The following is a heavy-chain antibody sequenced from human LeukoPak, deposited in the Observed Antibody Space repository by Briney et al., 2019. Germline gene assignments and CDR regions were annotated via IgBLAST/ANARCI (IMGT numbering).Heavy chain of an antibody. Sequence: GGSLRLSCAASGFTFSSYGMHWVRQAPGKGLEWVAFIRYDGSNKYYADSVKGRFTISRDDSKNTLYLQMNSLRAEDTAVYYCAKGGYDILTGYYPDWGQGTLVTASS. D-gene: IGHD3-9*01. CDR2: IRYDGSNK. V-gene: IGHV3-30*02. CDR3: AKGGYDILTGYYPD. CDR1: GFTFSSYG. J-gene: IGHJ4*02.